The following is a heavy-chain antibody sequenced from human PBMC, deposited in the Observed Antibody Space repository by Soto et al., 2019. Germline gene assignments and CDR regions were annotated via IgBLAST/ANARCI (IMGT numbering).Heavy chain of an antibody. V-gene: IGHV1-46*01. CDR2: INPSGGST. J-gene: IGHJ4*02. Sequence: QVQLVQSGAEVKKPGASVKVSCKASGYTFTSYYMHWVRQAPGQGLEWMGIINPSGGSTSYAQKFQGSVTMTRDTSTSTVYMELSSLRSEDTAVYYCARGAGGRWSGFLSPDYWGQGTLVTVSS. CDR1: GYTFTSYY. D-gene: IGHD3-3*01. CDR3: ARGAGGRWSGFLSPDY.